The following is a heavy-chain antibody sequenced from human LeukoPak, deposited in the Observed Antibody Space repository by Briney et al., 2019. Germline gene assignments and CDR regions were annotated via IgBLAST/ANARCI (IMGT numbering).Heavy chain of an antibody. V-gene: IGHV1-2*02. CDR2: INPNSGGT. Sequence: GASVKVSCKASGYTFTGYYMHWVRQAPGQGLEWMGWINPNSGGTNYAQKFQGRVTMTRDTSISTAYMELSRLRSDDTAVYYCAWGSSGYYRPFDYWGQGTLVTVSS. CDR1: GYTFTGYY. CDR3: AWGSSGYYRPFDY. J-gene: IGHJ4*02. D-gene: IGHD3-22*01.